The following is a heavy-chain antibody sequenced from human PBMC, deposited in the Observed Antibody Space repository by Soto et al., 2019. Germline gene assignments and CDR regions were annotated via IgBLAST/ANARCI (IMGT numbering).Heavy chain of an antibody. CDR1: GGTFSSYA. Sequence: SVKVSCKASGGTFSSYAIRWVRQAPGQGLEWVGRIIPIFGTAHYAQKFQGRVTITTDESTRTAYMELSRLRSEDTAVYYCARDGFGDNWTGSPFDYWGQGTLVTVSS. V-gene: IGHV1-69*05. CDR2: IIPIFGTA. J-gene: IGHJ4*02. D-gene: IGHD3-9*01. CDR3: ARDGFGDNWTGSPFDY.